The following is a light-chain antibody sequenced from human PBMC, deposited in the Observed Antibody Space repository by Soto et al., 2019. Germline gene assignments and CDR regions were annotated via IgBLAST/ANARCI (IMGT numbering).Light chain of an antibody. Sequence: EIVMTQSPATLSVSPGERATLSCRASQAVRSNIAWYQQKPGQAPRLVIYGSSTRATGFPARFSGSGSGTEFTLTISSLQSEDFALYYCQQYNDWPSTFGHGTRVEIK. CDR2: GSS. J-gene: IGKJ1*01. CDR3: QQYNDWPST. V-gene: IGKV3-15*01. CDR1: QAVRSN.